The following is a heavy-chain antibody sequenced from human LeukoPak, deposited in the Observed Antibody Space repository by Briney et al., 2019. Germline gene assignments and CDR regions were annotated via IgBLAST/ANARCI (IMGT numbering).Heavy chain of an antibody. D-gene: IGHD2-21*01. CDR2: ITSGSSYI. CDR1: GFTFSSYN. J-gene: IGHJ6*03. CDR3: ARGGEYYYYYMDV. Sequence: GGSLRLSCAASGFTFSSYNMNWVRQAPGKGLEWVSSITSGSSYIYYADSVKGRFTISRDNAKNSLYLQMNSLRAEDTAVYYCARGGEYYYYYMDVWGKGTTVTISS. V-gene: IGHV3-21*01.